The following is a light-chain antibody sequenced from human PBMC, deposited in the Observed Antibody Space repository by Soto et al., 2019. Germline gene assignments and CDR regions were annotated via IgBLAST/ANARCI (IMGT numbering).Light chain of an antibody. CDR3: ATWDDSLNAAV. V-gene: IGLV1-44*01. CDR1: TSNIAGNT. J-gene: IGLJ7*01. Sequence: QSALTQPPSLSGTPGQRVTISCSGSTSNIAGNTVHWYQHHPKTAPKLLIYIDDQRPSGVPDRFAGSKSGTSASLAISGLQSEDEADHYCATWDDSLNAAVFGGGTQLTVL. CDR2: IDD.